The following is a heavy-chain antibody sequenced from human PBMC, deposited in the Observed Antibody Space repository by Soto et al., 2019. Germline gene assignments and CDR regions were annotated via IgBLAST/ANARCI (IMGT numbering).Heavy chain of an antibody. CDR1: GFIFTSYW. V-gene: IGHV3-7*05. D-gene: IGHD3-10*01. J-gene: IGHJ4*02. Sequence: EVQLVESGGGVVQPGGSLRLSCAASGFIFTSYWTSWVRQAPGKGLEWVANIKQDGSSKYYGDSVKGRFTVSRDNAKSSIYLQMDSLRDDDTAVYRCVRRRFITRERDFEFWGQGTLVSVSS. CDR2: IKQDGSSK. CDR3: VRRRFITRERDFEF.